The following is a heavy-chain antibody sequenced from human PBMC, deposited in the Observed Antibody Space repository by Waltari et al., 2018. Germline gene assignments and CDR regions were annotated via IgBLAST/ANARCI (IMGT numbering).Heavy chain of an antibody. Sequence: QVQLQESGPGMVKPSETLSLTCKVSGGPISSYYWSWIRQPPGKGLEWIGYIYYSGSTNYNPSLKSRVTISVDTSKNQFSLKLSSVTAADTAVYYCARVGSYYDSYYFDYWGQGTLVTVSS. CDR3: ARVGSYYDSYYFDY. J-gene: IGHJ4*02. CDR1: GGPISSYY. V-gene: IGHV4-59*01. D-gene: IGHD3-10*01. CDR2: IYYSGST.